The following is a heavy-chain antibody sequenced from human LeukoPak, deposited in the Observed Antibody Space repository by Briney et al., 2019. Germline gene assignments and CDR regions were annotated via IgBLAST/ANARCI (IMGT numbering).Heavy chain of an antibody. D-gene: IGHD6-25*01. Sequence: ASVKVSGKASGYTFTNYHINWVRQATGQGLEWMGWMNPNNGDSGYAQKFQGRVTITRDTSISTSYMELRSLRSDDTAVYFCARTTSFTASGYDYWGQGTLVTVSS. CDR2: MNPNNGDS. CDR1: GYTFTNYH. CDR3: ARTTSFTASGYDY. V-gene: IGHV1-8*03. J-gene: IGHJ4*02.